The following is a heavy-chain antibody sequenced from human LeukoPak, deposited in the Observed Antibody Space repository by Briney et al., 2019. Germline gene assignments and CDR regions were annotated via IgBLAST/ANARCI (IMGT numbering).Heavy chain of an antibody. J-gene: IGHJ4*02. Sequence: SETLSLTCTVSGGSISSGSYYWSWIRQPAGKGLEWIGTLYYSGKTYYNPSLKSRVTISVDTSKNQFSLKVGSMTAADTAVYYCARAGGYGLIDYWGQGTMVTVSS. CDR2: LYYSGKT. CDR3: ARAGGYGLIDY. CDR1: GGSISSGSYY. D-gene: IGHD5-18*01. V-gene: IGHV4-39*07.